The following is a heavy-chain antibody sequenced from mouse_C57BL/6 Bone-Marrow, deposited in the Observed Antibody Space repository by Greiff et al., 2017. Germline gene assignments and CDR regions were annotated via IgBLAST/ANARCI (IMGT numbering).Heavy chain of an antibody. CDR1: GFTFSSYA. CDR3: TIYYDYHYYAMDY. D-gene: IGHD2-4*01. Sequence: EVKVVESGEGLVKPGGSLKLSCAASGFTFSSYAMSWVRQTPEKRLEWVAYISSGGDYIYYADTVKGRFTISRDNARNTLYLQMSSLKSEDTAMYYCTIYYDYHYYAMDYWGQGTSVTVSS. CDR2: ISSGGDYI. V-gene: IGHV5-9-1*02. J-gene: IGHJ4*01.